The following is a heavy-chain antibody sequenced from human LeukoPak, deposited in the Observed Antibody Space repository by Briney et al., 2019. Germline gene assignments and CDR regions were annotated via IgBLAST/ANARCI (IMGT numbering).Heavy chain of an antibody. J-gene: IGHJ4*02. V-gene: IGHV3-30*02. CDR3: ARDSGYYGLAFDY. Sequence: GGSLRLSCAASGFTFSSYGMHWVRQAPGKGLEWVGIIRFDGSNKYYADSVKGRFTISRDNAKNSLYLQMNSLRAEDMAVYYCARDSGYYGLAFDYWGQGTLVTVSS. CDR2: IRFDGSNK. CDR1: GFTFSSYG. D-gene: IGHD3-22*01.